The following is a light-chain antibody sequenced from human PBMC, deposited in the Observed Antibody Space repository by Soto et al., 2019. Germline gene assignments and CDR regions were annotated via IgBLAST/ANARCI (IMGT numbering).Light chain of an antibody. Sequence: QSALTQSRSVSGSPGQSVTISCTGTSSDVGGYNFVSWYQQYPGKAPKLIIYDVTKRPSGVPDRFSGSKSGNTASLTISGLKTDDEADYYCCSYAGSYTHVFGTGTKLTVL. CDR2: DVT. J-gene: IGLJ1*01. CDR3: CSYAGSYTHV. CDR1: SSDVGGYNF. V-gene: IGLV2-11*01.